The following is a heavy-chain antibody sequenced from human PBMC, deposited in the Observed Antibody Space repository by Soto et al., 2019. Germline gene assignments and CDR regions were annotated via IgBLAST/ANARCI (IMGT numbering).Heavy chain of an antibody. Sequence: QVQLVQSGGEVKKPGASVKVSCKASGYTFTSYGFSWVRQAPGQGLEWMGWINGYTGNTHYAQKFQGRVTMTIDTSTSTAYMELWTLISDETAGYYCARSWVTGKGGMDVWGQGTTVTVSS. CDR3: ARSWVTGKGGMDV. V-gene: IGHV1-18*01. D-gene: IGHD3-16*01. CDR1: GYTFTSYG. CDR2: INGYTGNT. J-gene: IGHJ6*02.